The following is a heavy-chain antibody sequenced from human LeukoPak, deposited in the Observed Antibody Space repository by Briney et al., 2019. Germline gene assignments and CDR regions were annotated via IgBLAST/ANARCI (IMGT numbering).Heavy chain of an antibody. V-gene: IGHV3-66*01. D-gene: IGHD5-12*01. CDR1: GFTFSSYS. Sequence: GGSVRLSCAASGFTFSSYSMNWVRQAPGKGLEWVSVFYSGGSTYYADSVKGRFTISRDNSKNTLYLQMNSLRAEDTAVYYCARNRGYSGYEPFDSWGQGTLVTVSS. J-gene: IGHJ4*02. CDR3: ARNRGYSGYEPFDS. CDR2: FYSGGST.